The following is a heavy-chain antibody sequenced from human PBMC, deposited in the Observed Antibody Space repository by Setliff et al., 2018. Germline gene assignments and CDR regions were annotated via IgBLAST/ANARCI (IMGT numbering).Heavy chain of an antibody. CDR1: GGSISSGSDY. V-gene: IGHV4-39*01. CDR3: ARHVKVATEYFDC. CDR2: VYHSGGT. D-gene: IGHD5-12*01. Sequence: PSETLSLTCTVSGGSISSGSDYWAWIRQPPGKGLEWLGIVYHSGGTYYNPSLKSRVTMSVDTSKNLFSLKLNSVTAADTALYYCARHVKVATEYFDCWGQGTLVTVSS. J-gene: IGHJ4*02.